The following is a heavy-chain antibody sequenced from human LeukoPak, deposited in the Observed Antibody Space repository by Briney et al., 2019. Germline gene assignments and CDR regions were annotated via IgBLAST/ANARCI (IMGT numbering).Heavy chain of an antibody. CDR2: IGGSGGST. J-gene: IGHJ4*02. Sequence: PGGSLRLSCAASGFXFSSYAMYWVRQAPGKGLEWVSAIGGSGGSTYYADSVKGRFTISRDNSKNTLYLQMNSLRAEDTAVYYCAKAGIGGSSLYYFDYWGQGTLVTVSS. CDR3: AKAGIGGSSLYYFDY. V-gene: IGHV3-23*01. CDR1: GFXFSSYA. D-gene: IGHD6-6*01.